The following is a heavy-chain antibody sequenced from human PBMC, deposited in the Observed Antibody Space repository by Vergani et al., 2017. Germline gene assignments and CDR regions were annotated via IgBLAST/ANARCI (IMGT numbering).Heavy chain of an antibody. J-gene: IGHJ4*02. CDR1: GFTFSSYA. CDR3: ARDIFMLQGLVSDY. V-gene: IGHV3-30*01. Sequence: VQLVESGGGLVQPGGSLRLSCAASGFTFSSYAMHWVRQAPGKGLEWVAVISYDGSNKYYADSVKGRFTISRDNSKNTLYLQMNSLRAEDTAVYYCARDIFMLQGLVSDYWGQGTLVTVSS. CDR2: ISYDGSNK. D-gene: IGHD2-8*01.